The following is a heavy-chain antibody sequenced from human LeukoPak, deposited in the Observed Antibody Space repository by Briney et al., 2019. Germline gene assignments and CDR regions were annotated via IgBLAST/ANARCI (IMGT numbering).Heavy chain of an antibody. CDR2: VRGSGDST. CDR3: AKPAGGAAAANADS. J-gene: IGHJ5*01. V-gene: IGHV3-23*01. CDR1: GFTFSAYA. Sequence: PGGSLRLSCAASGFTFSAYAMSWVRQAPGKGLEWVSAVRGSGDSTYYADSVKGRFTISRDNSKNTLFLQMNSLRADDTAIYYCAKPAGGAAAANADSWGQGTLVTVSS. D-gene: IGHD6-13*01.